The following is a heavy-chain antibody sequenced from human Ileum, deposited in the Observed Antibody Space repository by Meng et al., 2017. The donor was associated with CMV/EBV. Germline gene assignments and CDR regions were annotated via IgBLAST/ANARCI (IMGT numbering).Heavy chain of an antibody. D-gene: IGHD2-2*02. CDR1: NGSISGYY. CDR3: ARLRGIKYRRGLDV. V-gene: IGHV4-59*03. CDR2: VHYSGST. J-gene: IGHJ6*04. Sequence: SETLSLTCTVSNGSISGYYWSWIRQSPLKGLEWIGYVHYSGSTIYNPSLESRVTISVDTSKNRFSLRLTSVTAADTAVYYCARLRGIKYRRGLDVWAKGTTVTVSS.